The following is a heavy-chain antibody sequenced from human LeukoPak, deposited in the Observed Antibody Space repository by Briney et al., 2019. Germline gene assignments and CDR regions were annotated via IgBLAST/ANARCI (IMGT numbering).Heavy chain of an antibody. CDR3: ARDPHSAIAVAGTTADDY. CDR1: GGAFSSYA. CDR2: IIPILGIA. V-gene: IGHV1-69*04. J-gene: IGHJ4*02. D-gene: IGHD6-19*01. Sequence: ASVKVSCKASGGAFSSYAISWVRQAPGQGLEWMGRIIPILGIANYAQKFQGRVTITADKSTSTAYMELSSLRSDDTAVYYYARDPHSAIAVAGTTADDYWGQGTLVTVSS.